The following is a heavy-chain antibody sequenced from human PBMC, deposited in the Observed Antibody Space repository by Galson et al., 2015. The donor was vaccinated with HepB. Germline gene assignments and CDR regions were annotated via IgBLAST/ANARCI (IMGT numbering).Heavy chain of an antibody. J-gene: IGHJ6*02. V-gene: IGHV5-10-1*01. CDR1: GYSFTSYW. CDR2: IDPSDSYT. Sequence: QSGAEVKKPGESLRISCKGSGYSFTSYWISWVRQMPGKGLEWMGRIDPSDSYTNYSPSFQGHVTISADKSISTAYLQWSSLRASDTAIYYCARLSKGRRGNYYYYGMDVWGQGTTVTVSS. CDR3: ARLSKGRRGNYYYYGMDV. D-gene: IGHD2-2*01.